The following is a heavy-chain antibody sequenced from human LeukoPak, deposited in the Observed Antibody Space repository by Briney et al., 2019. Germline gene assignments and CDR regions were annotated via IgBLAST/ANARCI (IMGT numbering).Heavy chain of an antibody. D-gene: IGHD3-22*01. CDR1: GYSISSGFY. CDR2: IYHSGST. Sequence: PSETLSLTCTVSGYSISSGFYWGWIRQPPGKGLECIGSIYHSGSTYYNPSLKSRVTIPVDTSKNQFSLKLSSVTAADTAVYYCAQDSSGYYLNWFDPWGQGTLVTVSS. V-gene: IGHV4-38-2*02. J-gene: IGHJ5*02. CDR3: AQDSSGYYLNWFDP.